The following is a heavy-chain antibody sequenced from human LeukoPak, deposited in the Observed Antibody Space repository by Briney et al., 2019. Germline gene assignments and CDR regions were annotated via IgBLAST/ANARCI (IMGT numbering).Heavy chain of an antibody. CDR3: ARDTGNSNGYD. Sequence: GGSLRLSCAASGFTFSSYWMSWVRQAPGKGLEWVANIKEDGSEKNYVDSVKGRFTISRDNAKNTLYLQMNSLRVEDTAVYYCARDTGNSNGYDWGQGTLVTVSS. CDR1: GFTFSSYW. J-gene: IGHJ4*02. D-gene: IGHD6-25*01. V-gene: IGHV3-7*01. CDR2: IKEDGSEK.